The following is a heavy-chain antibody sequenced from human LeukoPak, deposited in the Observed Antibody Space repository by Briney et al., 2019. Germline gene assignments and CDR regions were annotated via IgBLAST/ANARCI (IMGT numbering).Heavy chain of an antibody. CDR3: ARGPSRDYSGWFDP. V-gene: IGHV1-69*02. CDR1: GGTFSSYT. D-gene: IGHD4-17*01. CDR2: ITPILGIA. J-gene: IGHJ5*02. Sequence: SVKVSCKASGGTFSSYTISWVRQAPGQGLEWMGRITPILGIANYAQKFQGRVTITADKSTSTAYMELSSLRSEDTAVYYCARGPSRDYSGWFDPWGQGTLVTVSS.